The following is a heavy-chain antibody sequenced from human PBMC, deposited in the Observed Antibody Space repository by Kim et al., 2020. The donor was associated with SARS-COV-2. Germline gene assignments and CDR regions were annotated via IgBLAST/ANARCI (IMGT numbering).Heavy chain of an antibody. J-gene: IGHJ4*01. CDR1: GFTFSSYA. Sequence: GGSLRLSCAASGFTFSSYAMHWVRQAPGKGLEWVAVISYDGSNKYYADSVKGRFTISRDNSKNTLYLQMNSLRAEDTAVYYCARVCPYSSGLGTLDYWG. V-gene: IGHV3-30*04. CDR2: ISYDGSNK. CDR3: ARVCPYSSGLGTLDY. D-gene: IGHD6-19*01.